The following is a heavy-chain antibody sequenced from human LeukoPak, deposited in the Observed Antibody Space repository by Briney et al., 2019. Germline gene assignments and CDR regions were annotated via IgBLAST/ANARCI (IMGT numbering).Heavy chain of an antibody. D-gene: IGHD6-13*01. CDR2: INHSGST. V-gene: IGHV4-34*01. CDR1: GGSFTGYY. CDR3: ARGNEASSWNFDY. Sequence: SETLSLTCGVFGGSFTGYYWSWIRQLPGKGLEWIGEINHSGSTNYNPSLKSRVTISGDTSKNQFSLKLNSVTAADTAVYYCARGNEASSWNFDYWSQGTLVTVSS. J-gene: IGHJ4*02.